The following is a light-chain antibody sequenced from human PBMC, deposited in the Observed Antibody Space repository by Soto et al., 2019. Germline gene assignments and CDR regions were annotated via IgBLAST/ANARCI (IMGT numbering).Light chain of an antibody. V-gene: IGLV1-51*01. Sequence: QSVLTQPPSVSAAPGQTVTVSCSGSRSNIGNNYVSWYQHLPGTAPQLLIYDNDKRPSGIPDRFSASKSGTAATLDITGLQTGDEADDYCEAWDSNRSGWVFGGGTKLTVL. CDR2: DND. J-gene: IGLJ3*02. CDR3: EAWDSNRSGWV. CDR1: RSNIGNNY.